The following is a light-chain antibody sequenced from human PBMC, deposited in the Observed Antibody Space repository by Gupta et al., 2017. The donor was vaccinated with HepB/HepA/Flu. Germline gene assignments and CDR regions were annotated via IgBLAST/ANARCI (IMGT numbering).Light chain of an antibody. V-gene: IGLV3-21*04. Sequence: SYVLTQPPSVSVAPGKTARITCGGNNIGSKSVHWYQQKPGQAPVLVIYYDSDRPSGSPGRFSGSNSGNTATLTISRVEAGDEADYYCQVWDSSSDHPDVVFGGGTKLTVL. CDR3: QVWDSSSDHPDVV. J-gene: IGLJ2*01. CDR1: NIGSKS. CDR2: YDS.